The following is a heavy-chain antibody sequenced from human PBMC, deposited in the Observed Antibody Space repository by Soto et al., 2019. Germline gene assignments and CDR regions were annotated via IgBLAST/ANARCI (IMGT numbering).Heavy chain of an antibody. Sequence: QVQLVESGGGVVQPGRSLRLSCAASGFTFSSYGMHWVRQAPGKGLEWVAVIWYDGSNKYYADSVKGRFTISRDNSKNTXFLQMNSLRAEDTAVYYCARDHKAAAGPTVGYGMHVWGQGTTVTVSS. D-gene: IGHD6-13*01. V-gene: IGHV3-33*01. CDR1: GFTFSSYG. CDR3: ARDHKAAAGPTVGYGMHV. CDR2: IWYDGSNK. J-gene: IGHJ6*02.